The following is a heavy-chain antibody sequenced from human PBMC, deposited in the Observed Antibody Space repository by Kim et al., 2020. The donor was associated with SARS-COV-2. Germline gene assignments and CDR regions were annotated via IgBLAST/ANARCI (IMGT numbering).Heavy chain of an antibody. CDR2: IYSGDKT. CDR3: WPNLAAAGAF. Sequence: GGSLRLFCAASGVTVSSNYMSWLRQAPGKGLEWLSVIYSGDKTYYVESVKGRLTISRDNSKNTLYLQMSSLRVEDTAAYYCWPNLAAAGAFWSQRTLVTV. V-gene: IGHV3-66*01. D-gene: IGHD6-25*01. J-gene: IGHJ4*02. CDR1: GVTVSSNY.